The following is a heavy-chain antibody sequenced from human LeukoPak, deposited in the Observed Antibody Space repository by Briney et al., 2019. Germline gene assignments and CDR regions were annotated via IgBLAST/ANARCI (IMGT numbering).Heavy chain of an antibody. CDR2: IYYTGST. CDR1: GGSISTYY. V-gene: IGHV4-59*08. D-gene: IGHD2-2*01. CDR3: ARGSEYQLPFYGMDV. Sequence: TSETLSLTCTVSGGSISTYYWSWIRQPPGRGLEWIGYIYYTGSTNYNPSLKSRVTISVDTSKNQFSLKLSSVTAADTAVYYCARGSEYQLPFYGMDVWGQGTTVTVS. J-gene: IGHJ6*02.